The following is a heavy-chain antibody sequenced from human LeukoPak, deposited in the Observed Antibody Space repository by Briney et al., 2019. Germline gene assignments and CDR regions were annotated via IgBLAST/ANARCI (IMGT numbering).Heavy chain of an antibody. V-gene: IGHV1-2*02. CDR1: GYTFTGYH. CDR2: IIPKSGDT. CDR3: ARGPSSDGWFY. Sequence: ASVKVSCKASGYTFTGYHMHWVRQAPGQGLEWMGWIIPKSGDTSYAPKFEGRVTMTRDTSISTVYMELSSLRSDDTAVYYCARGPSSDGWFYWGEGTLLTVSS. J-gene: IGHJ4*02. D-gene: IGHD5-24*01.